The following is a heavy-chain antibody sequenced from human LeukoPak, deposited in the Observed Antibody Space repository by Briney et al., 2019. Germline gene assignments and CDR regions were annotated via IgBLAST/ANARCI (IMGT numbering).Heavy chain of an antibody. CDR3: ATVSELGGYYYGMDA. J-gene: IGHJ6*02. V-gene: IGHV1-24*01. Sequence: GASVKVSCKVSGYTLTELSMHWVRQAPGKGLEWMGGFDPEDGETIYAQKFQSRVTMTDDTSTDTAYMELSSLRSEDTAVYYCATVSELGGYYYGMDAWGQGTTVTVSS. CDR2: FDPEDGET. CDR1: GYTLTELS. D-gene: IGHD7-27*01.